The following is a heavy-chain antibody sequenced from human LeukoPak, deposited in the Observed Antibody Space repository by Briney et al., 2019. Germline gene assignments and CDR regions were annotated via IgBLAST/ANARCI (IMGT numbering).Heavy chain of an antibody. CDR2: ISGGST. CDR3: AKFGYGDYLEYYYYMDV. D-gene: IGHD4-17*01. Sequence: GGSLRLSCAASGFTVSSNEMSWVRQAPGKGLEWVSSISGGSTYYADSVKGRFTISRDNSKNTLYLQMNSLRAEDTAVYYCAKFGYGDYLEYYYYMDVWGKGTTVTVSS. J-gene: IGHJ6*03. CDR1: GFTVSSNE. V-gene: IGHV3-38-3*01.